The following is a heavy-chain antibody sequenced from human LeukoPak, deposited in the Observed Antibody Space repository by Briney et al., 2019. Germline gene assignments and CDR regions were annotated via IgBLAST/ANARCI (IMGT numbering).Heavy chain of an antibody. V-gene: IGHV1-8*03. CDR3: ASQTGTTGNAFDI. Sequence: GSVKVSCKASGYTFASYDINWVRQATGQGLEWMGWMNPNSGNTGYAQKFQGRVTITRNTSISTAYMELSSLRSEDTAVYYCASQTGTTGNAFDIWGQGTMVTVSS. D-gene: IGHD1-1*01. J-gene: IGHJ3*02. CDR2: MNPNSGNT. CDR1: GYTFASYD.